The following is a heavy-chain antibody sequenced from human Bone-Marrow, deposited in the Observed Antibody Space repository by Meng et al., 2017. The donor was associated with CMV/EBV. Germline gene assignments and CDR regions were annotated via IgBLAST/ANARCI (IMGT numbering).Heavy chain of an antibody. D-gene: IGHD2-2*01. V-gene: IGHV3-21*01. CDR3: ARYEGSSTSSTPYYFDY. Sequence: GESLKISCAASGFTFSSYSMNWVRQAPGKGLEWVSSISSSSSYIYYADSVKGRFTISRDNAKNSLYLQMNSLRAEDTAVYCCARYEGSSTSSTPYYFDYWGQGTLVTVSS. CDR2: ISSSSSYI. J-gene: IGHJ4*02. CDR1: GFTFSSYS.